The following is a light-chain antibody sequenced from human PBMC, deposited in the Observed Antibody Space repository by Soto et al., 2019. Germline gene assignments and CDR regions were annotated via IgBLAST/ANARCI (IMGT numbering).Light chain of an antibody. CDR1: TADVGGYHY. V-gene: IGLV2-14*01. Sequence: QSALTQPAAVSGSPGQSITISCTGTTADVGGYHYVSWYQRHPGKSPKLIIYEVVNRPSGVSTRFSGSKSGNTASLTISGLQAEDEAEYYCSSYTSSSTLVFGGGTKLTVL. J-gene: IGLJ2*01. CDR2: EVV. CDR3: SSYTSSSTLV.